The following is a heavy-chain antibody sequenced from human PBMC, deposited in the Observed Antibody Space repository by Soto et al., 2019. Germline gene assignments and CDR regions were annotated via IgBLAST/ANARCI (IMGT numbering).Heavy chain of an antibody. CDR1: GFTFDDYA. CDR2: ISWNGGSL. Sequence: GGSLRLSCVASGFTFDDYAMHWVRRAPGRGLEWVAHISWNGGSLAYADSVKGRFTISRDNAENSLYLQMNSLRAEDTALYFCAKHKVFRPPHYYFDLWGRGTLVTVSS. D-gene: IGHD2-8*01. CDR3: AKHKVFRPPHYYFDL. J-gene: IGHJ2*01. V-gene: IGHV3-9*01.